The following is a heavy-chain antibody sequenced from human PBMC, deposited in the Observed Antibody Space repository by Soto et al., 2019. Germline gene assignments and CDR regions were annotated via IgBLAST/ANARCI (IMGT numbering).Heavy chain of an antibody. CDR3: ARMYNSGSYWPEADYFFYGLDG. V-gene: IGHV4-4*07. Sequence: QVQLQESGPGLVKPSETLSVTCSVSGASIRDYYWSWIRQPAGKGLAWIGRMYTSGNTKYNPSLKRRITMPTDISVNQFSLSLSSVTAAATAIYFRARMYNSGSYWPEADYFFYGLDGWGQGTTVTGSS. D-gene: IGHD6-19*01. J-gene: IGHJ6*02. CDR2: MYTSGNT. CDR1: GASIRDYY.